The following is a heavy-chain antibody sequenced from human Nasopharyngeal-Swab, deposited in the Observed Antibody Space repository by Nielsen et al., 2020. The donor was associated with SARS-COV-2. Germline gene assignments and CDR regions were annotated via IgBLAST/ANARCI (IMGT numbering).Heavy chain of an antibody. CDR1: GGSFSGYY. Sequence: SETLSLTCAVYGGSFSGYYWSWIRQPPGKGLEWIGEINHSGSTNYNPSLKSRVTISVDTSKNQFSLKLSSVTAADTAVYYCARVLGYCTNGVCSNQIYYYYMDVWGKGTTVTVSS. D-gene: IGHD2-8*01. CDR3: ARVLGYCTNGVCSNQIYYYYMDV. V-gene: IGHV4-34*01. J-gene: IGHJ6*03. CDR2: INHSGST.